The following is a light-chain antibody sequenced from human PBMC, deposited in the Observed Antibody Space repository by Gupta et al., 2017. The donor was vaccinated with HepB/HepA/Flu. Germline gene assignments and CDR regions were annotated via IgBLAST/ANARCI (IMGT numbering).Light chain of an antibody. Sequence: QSVLTQPPSVSAAPGDKVTIPCSGSNSNIGSSYVSWYQQFPGTAPRLLLYDNNLRASGIPARFSGSTSGTSATLGITGLQTGDEAEYFCGAWDSSLSAGVFGGGTKLTVL. J-gene: IGLJ3*02. CDR2: DNN. V-gene: IGLV1-51*01. CDR3: GAWDSSLSAGV. CDR1: NSNIGSSY.